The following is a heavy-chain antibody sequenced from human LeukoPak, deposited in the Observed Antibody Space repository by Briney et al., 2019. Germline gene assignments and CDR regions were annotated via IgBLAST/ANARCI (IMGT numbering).Heavy chain of an antibody. J-gene: IGHJ5*02. V-gene: IGHV6-1*01. CDR1: GDSVSSNSAA. D-gene: IGHD3-16*01. CDR3: AREAGSNGWHDWFDP. Sequence: SQTLSLTCAISGDSVSSNSAAWNWIRQSPSRGLEWLGRTYYRSKWYSDYAVSVKSRITFNADTSKNQFSLHLNSVTPEDTAVYYCAREAGSNGWHDWFDPWGQGTLVTVSS. CDR2: TYYRSKWYS.